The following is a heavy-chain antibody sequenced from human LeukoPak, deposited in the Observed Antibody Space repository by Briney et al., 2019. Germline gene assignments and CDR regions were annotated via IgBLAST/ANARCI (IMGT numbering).Heavy chain of an antibody. J-gene: IGHJ4*02. V-gene: IGHV1-18*01. Sequence: ASVNASCTPSRYTFTSYGISWVRQATRQGLGWIGWISAYNGNTNYAQKLQGRVTMTTDTSTSTAYTELRSLRSDDTAVYYCARVPTVGYCSSTSCYTFDYWGQGTLVTVSS. CDR3: ARVPTVGYCSSTSCYTFDY. CDR1: RYTFTSYG. CDR2: ISAYNGNT. D-gene: IGHD2-2*02.